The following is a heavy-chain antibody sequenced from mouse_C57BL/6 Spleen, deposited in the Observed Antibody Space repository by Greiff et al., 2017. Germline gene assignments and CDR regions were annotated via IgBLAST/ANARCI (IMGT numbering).Heavy chain of an antibody. CDR3: ARGLYYYAMDY. CDR2: INYDGSST. D-gene: IGHD6-2*01. J-gene: IGHJ4*01. Sequence: EVQLQESEGGLVQPGSSMKLSCTASGFTFSDYYMAWVRQVPEKGLEWVANINYDGSSTYYLDSLKSRFIISRDNAKNILYLQMSSLKSEDTATYYCARGLYYYAMDYWGQGTSVTVSS. V-gene: IGHV5-16*01. CDR1: GFTFSDYY.